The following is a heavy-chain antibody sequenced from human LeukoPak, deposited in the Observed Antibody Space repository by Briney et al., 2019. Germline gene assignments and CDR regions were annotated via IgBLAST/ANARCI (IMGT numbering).Heavy chain of an antibody. V-gene: IGHV4-59*08. CDR2: IYYDGYP. Sequence: SETLSLTCNVSGASLSSYFWSWIRQPPGKGLEWIGYIYYDGYPNYSPSLRSRITISVEKSKNQFSLKLSSVTAADTAVYYCARAVPAAARVNWFDPWGQGTLVTVSS. D-gene: IGHD2-2*01. J-gene: IGHJ5*02. CDR1: GASLSSYF. CDR3: ARAVPAAARVNWFDP.